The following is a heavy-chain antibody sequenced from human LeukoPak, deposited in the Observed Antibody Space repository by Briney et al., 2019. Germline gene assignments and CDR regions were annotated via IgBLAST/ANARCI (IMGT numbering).Heavy chain of an antibody. J-gene: IGHJ4*02. D-gene: IGHD3-9*01. CDR1: GGSVSSSTYY. CDR3: ARLSKGRYFDYIFDY. V-gene: IGHV4-39*01. CDR2: IYYTGST. Sequence: SETLSLTCTVSGGSVSSSTYYWGWIRQPPGKGLERIGNIYYTGSTYSNPSLRSRVTMSVDTSKNQFSLKMSSVTAADTAVYYCARLSKGRYFDYIFDYWGQGALVTVSS.